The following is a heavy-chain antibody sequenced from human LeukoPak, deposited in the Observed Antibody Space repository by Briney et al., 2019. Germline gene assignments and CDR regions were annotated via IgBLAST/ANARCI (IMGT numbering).Heavy chain of an antibody. Sequence: SETLSLTCTVSGGSISSYYWSWIRQPPGKGLVWIGYIYYSGSTNYNPSLKSRVTISVDTSKNQFSLKLSSVTAADTAVYYCARGRNAACSSTSCPTNYYGMDVWGKGTTVTVSS. V-gene: IGHV4-59*01. J-gene: IGHJ6*04. CDR3: ARGRNAACSSTSCPTNYYGMDV. D-gene: IGHD2-2*01. CDR2: IYYSGST. CDR1: GGSISSYY.